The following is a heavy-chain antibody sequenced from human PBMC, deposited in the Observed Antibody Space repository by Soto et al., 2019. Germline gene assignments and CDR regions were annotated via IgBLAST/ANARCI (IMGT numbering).Heavy chain of an antibody. CDR1: GFTFTNYA. CDR2: ISGSGGST. CDR3: AIFVGGGSSRCNFVY. J-gene: IGHJ4*02. Sequence: GGSLRLSCAASGFTFTNYAMSWVRQAPGKGLEWVSAISGSGGSTYYADSVKGRFTISRDNSMNTVYLQMNRLRVEDTAVYYCAIFVGGGSSRCNFVYWGQGAL. D-gene: IGHD2-2*01. V-gene: IGHV3-23*01.